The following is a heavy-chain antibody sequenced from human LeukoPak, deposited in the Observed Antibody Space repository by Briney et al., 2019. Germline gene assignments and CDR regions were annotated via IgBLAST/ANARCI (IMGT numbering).Heavy chain of an antibody. Sequence: GESLKISCKGSGCSFTIYWIGWVRQMPGKGLEWMGIIDPGDSDTRYSPSFRGQVTISADKSISTAYLRWSSLKASDTAMYYCARQLSSGYYPFDYWGQGTLVTVSS. V-gene: IGHV5-51*01. CDR3: ARQLSSGYYPFDY. D-gene: IGHD3-22*01. J-gene: IGHJ4*02. CDR1: GCSFTIYW. CDR2: IDPGDSDT.